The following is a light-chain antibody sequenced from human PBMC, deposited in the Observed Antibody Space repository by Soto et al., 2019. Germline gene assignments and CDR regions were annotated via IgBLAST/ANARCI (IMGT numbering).Light chain of an antibody. V-gene: IGLV2-14*01. CDR3: TSYTSISTYV. CDR1: SSDVGGYNH. Sequence: QSALTQPASVSESPGQSITISGAGTSSDVGGYNHVSWYQQPADKAPKLLIHEVSNRPSGVSNRFSGSKSGNTASLTISGLQAEDEADYYCTSYTSISTYVFGTGTKVTVL. J-gene: IGLJ1*01. CDR2: EVS.